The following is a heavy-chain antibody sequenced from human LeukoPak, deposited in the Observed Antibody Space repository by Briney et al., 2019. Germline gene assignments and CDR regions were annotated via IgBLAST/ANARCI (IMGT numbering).Heavy chain of an antibody. CDR2: IYDRGPA. D-gene: IGHD3-10*01. CDR3: ARSRQASGLFNS. Sequence: SQTLSLTCTVSGGAITSGGYSWNWIRQPPGKGRERIGCIYDRGPAYYNPSLKSRFTISVDRPKNQFFLNVTSLTAADTAVYYCARSRQASGLFNSWGQGTLVVVSS. J-gene: IGHJ5*01. V-gene: IGHV4-30-2*01. CDR1: GGAITSGGYS.